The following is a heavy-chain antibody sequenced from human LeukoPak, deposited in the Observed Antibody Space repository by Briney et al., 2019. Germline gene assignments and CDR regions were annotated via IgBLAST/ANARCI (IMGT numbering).Heavy chain of an antibody. V-gene: IGHV3-9*03. J-gene: IGHJ4*02. D-gene: IGHD3-22*01. CDR3: AKDTQEYYDSSGGFDY. Sequence: GGSLRLSCAASGFTFDDYAMHGVRQAPGKGLEWVSGISWNSGSIGYADSVKGRFTISRGNAKNSLYLQMNSLRAEDMALYYCAKDTQEYYDSSGGFDYWGQGTLVTVSS. CDR2: ISWNSGSI. CDR1: GFTFDDYA.